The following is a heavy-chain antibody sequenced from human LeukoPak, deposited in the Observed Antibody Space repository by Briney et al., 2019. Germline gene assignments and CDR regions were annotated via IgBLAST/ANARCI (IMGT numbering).Heavy chain of an antibody. CDR1: GYTFTSYG. CDR3: ARASVIAAAGMARDY. D-gene: IGHD6-13*01. Sequence: VKVSCXXSGYTFTSYGISWVRQAPGQGLEWMGWISAYNGNTNYAQKLQGRVTMTTDTSTSTAYMELRSLRSDDTAVYYCARASVIAAAGMARDYWGQGTLVTVSS. CDR2: ISAYNGNT. J-gene: IGHJ4*02. V-gene: IGHV1-18*01.